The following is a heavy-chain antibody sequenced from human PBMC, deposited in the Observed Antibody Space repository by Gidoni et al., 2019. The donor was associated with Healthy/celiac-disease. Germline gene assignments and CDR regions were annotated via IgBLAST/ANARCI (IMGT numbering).Heavy chain of an antibody. Sequence: QVQLVQSGAEVKKPGSSVKVSCKASGGTFSSYAISWGRQAPGQGLEWMGGIIPIFGTANDAQKFQGRVTITADESTSTAYMELSSLRSEDTAVYYCARGGPGIAAAGKHYYYYGMDVWGQGTTVTVSS. CDR3: ARGGPGIAAAGKHYYYYGMDV. CDR1: GGTFSSYA. CDR2: IIPIFGTA. J-gene: IGHJ6*02. V-gene: IGHV1-69*01. D-gene: IGHD6-13*01.